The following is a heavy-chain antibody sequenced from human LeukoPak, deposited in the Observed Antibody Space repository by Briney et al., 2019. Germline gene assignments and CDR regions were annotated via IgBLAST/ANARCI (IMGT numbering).Heavy chain of an antibody. CDR1: GASC. CDR3: ARTRGWWFVDY. J-gene: IGHJ4*02. V-gene: IGHV4-39*07. Sequence: PSETLSLTCTVSGASCWGWVRQSPEMGLEWIGSIYSTGGTYYNPSLKSRLTISLDTSKRQFSLKMTSMTAADTGVYYCARTRGWWFVDYWGQGTLVTVS. D-gene: IGHD2-8*02. CDR2: IYSTGGT.